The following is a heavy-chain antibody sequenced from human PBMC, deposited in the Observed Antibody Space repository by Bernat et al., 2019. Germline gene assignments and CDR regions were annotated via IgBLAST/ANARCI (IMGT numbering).Heavy chain of an antibody. J-gene: IGHJ4*02. V-gene: IGHV3-20*01. Sequence: EVQLVESGGGVVRPGGSLRLSCAASGFTFDDYGMSWVRQAPGKGLEWVPGINWNGGSTGYADSVKGRFTISRDNAKNSLYLQMNSLRAEDTALYHCATTYSSGYFHPLGYWGQGTLVTVSS. D-gene: IGHD3-22*01. CDR3: ATTYSSGYFHPLGY. CDR1: GFTFDDYG. CDR2: INWNGGST.